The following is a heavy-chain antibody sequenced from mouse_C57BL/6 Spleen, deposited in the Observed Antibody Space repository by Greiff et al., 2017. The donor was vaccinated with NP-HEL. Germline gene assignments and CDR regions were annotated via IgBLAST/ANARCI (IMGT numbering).Heavy chain of an antibody. V-gene: IGHV6-6*01. CDR2: IRNKANNHAT. J-gene: IGHJ2*01. Sequence: EVMLVESGGGLVQPGGSMKLSCAASGFTFSDAWMDWVRQSPETGLEWVAEIRNKANNHATYYAESVKGRFTISRDDSKSSVYLQMNSLRAEDTGIYYCTREYDGVDYWGQGTTLTVSS. CDR1: GFTFSDAW. D-gene: IGHD2-14*01. CDR3: TREYDGVDY.